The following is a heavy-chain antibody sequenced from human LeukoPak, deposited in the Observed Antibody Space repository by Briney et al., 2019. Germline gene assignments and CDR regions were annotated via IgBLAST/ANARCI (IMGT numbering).Heavy chain of an antibody. J-gene: IGHJ4*02. Sequence: ASVKVSCKVSGYTLTELSMHWVRQAPGKGLEWMGGFDPEDGETIYAQKFQGRVTMTEDTSTDTAYMELSSLRSEDTAVYYCAKTPKIIMITFGTYYFDYWGQGTLVTVSS. D-gene: IGHD3-16*01. CDR2: FDPEDGET. CDR1: GYTLTELS. CDR3: AKTPKIIMITFGTYYFDY. V-gene: IGHV1-24*01.